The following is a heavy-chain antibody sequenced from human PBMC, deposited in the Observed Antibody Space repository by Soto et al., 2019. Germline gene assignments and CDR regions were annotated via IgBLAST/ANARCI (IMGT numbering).Heavy chain of an antibody. CDR1: TLTSRINS. CDR3: ARDATFGTKGGSFDI. Sequence: RPSSAADTLTSRINSIQFASHSHSKGFEWMAVMWYEGTNKYYAESVKGRFTISRDTSENTLYLQMNSLRVEDTAVYYCARDATFGTKGGSFDIWGHGTLVTVSS. J-gene: IGHJ3*02. CDR2: MWYEGTNK. V-gene: IGHV3-33*01. D-gene: IGHD3-16*01.